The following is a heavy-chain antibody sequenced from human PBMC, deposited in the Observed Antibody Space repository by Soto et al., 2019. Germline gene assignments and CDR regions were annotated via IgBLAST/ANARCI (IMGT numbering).Heavy chain of an antibody. D-gene: IGHD2-2*01. Sequence: QVQLVESGGGVVQPGRSLRXSXXXXXXXXSSYGXHWVRQAPGKGLEWVAVISYDGGNKYYGDSVKGRFTISRDNPKNTLYLQMNSLRPEDTAVYYCAKVTGYCSSSSCSREYYYYYGLDVWGQGTTVTVSS. J-gene: IGHJ6*02. CDR1: XXXXSSYG. CDR3: AKVTGYCSSSSCSREYYYYYGLDV. V-gene: IGHV3-30*18. CDR2: ISYDGGNK.